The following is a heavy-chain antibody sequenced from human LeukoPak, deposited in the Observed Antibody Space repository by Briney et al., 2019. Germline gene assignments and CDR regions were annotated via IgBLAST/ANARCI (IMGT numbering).Heavy chain of an antibody. V-gene: IGHV4-59*01. CDR2: IYYSGSV. Sequence: RPSETLSLTCSVSGGSISSYYGSWIRQPPGKGLEWIGYIYYSGSVNYNPSLKGRVTMSADASNNQFSLNLTSVTAADTAVYFCARSGYYDFWSGYYVYWGQGTLVTVSS. CDR3: ARSGYYDFWSGYYVY. J-gene: IGHJ4*02. D-gene: IGHD3-3*01. CDR1: GGSISSYY.